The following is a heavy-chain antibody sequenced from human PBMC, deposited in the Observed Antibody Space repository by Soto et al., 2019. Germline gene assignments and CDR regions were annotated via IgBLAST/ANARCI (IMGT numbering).Heavy chain of an antibody. CDR3: IPSSSGWQLGYYYCMDV. J-gene: IGHJ6*04. CDR2: ISAYNGNT. D-gene: IGHD6-19*01. V-gene: IGHV1-18*04. CDR1: GYTFTSYG. Sequence: QVQLVQSGAEVKKPGASVKVSCKASGYTFTSYGITWVRQAPGQALEWMGWISAYNGNTNYEQRLKGRGTMTTDTSTSTAYMELRSLRSHDTAVYCCIPSSSGWQLGYYYCMDVWGKGTTVTVSS.